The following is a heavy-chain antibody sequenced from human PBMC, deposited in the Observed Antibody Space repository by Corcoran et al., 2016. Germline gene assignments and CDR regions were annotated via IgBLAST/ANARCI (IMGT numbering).Heavy chain of an antibody. CDR2: IDRGGGT. V-gene: IGHV3-53*01. J-gene: IGHJ4*02. CDR1: GFAVSSDY. CDR3: ARDITRD. Sequence: EVQVVESGGGLIQPGGSLRLSCAASGFAVSSDYMSWVRQAPGKGLEWVSVIDRGGGTFYADSVKGRFTISRDNSKNTLYLQMNSLRAEDTAVYYWARDITRDWGQGTLVTVSS.